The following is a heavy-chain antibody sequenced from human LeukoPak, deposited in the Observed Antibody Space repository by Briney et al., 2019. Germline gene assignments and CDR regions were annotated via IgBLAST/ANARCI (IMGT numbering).Heavy chain of an antibody. CDR1: GFTFSNYA. Sequence: GGSLRLSCAASGFTFSNYAMSWVRQAPGKGLEWVSAIVGSGGSTYYADSVKGRFTISRDNPKNTLYLQMNSLRAEDTAVYYCAKWGDYDILAGYYDSDYWGQGTLVTVSS. J-gene: IGHJ4*02. V-gene: IGHV3-23*01. CDR3: AKWGDYDILAGYYDSDY. CDR2: IVGSGGST. D-gene: IGHD3-9*01.